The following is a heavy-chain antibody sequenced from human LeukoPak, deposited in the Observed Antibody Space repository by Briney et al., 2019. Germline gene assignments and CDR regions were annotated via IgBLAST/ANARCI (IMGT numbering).Heavy chain of an antibody. CDR1: GFTFSSYG. J-gene: IGHJ4*02. V-gene: IGHV3-23*01. CDR2: ISGSGGST. D-gene: IGHD3-22*01. CDR3: AKGRRPNYYDSSGSYSFDY. Sequence: GGSLRLSCAASGFTFSSYGMHWVRQAPGKGLEWVSAISGSGGSTYYADSVKGRFTISRDNSKNTLYLQMNSLRAEDTAVYYCAKGRRPNYYDSSGSYSFDYWGQGTLVTVSS.